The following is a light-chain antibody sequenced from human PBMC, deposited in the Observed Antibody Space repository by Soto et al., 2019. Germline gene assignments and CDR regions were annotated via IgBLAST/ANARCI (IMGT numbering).Light chain of an antibody. CDR2: GAS. CDR1: QSVSTNF. J-gene: IGKJ1*01. CDR3: QQYGRTPWT. V-gene: IGKV3-20*01. Sequence: EIVLTQSPGTLSLSPGEGATLSCRASQSVSTNFFAWYQQKPGQAPRLLIYGASTRATGIPDRFSGSGSGTDFTLTISRLEPEDFAVYYCQQYGRTPWTFGQGTKVDIK.